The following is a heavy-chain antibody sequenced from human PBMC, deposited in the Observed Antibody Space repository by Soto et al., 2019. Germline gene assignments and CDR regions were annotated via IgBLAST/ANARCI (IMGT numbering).Heavy chain of an antibody. CDR3: AASLGWNRGQNWFDP. D-gene: IGHD1-1*01. Sequence: SVKVSCKASGITFISSAVQWVRQARGQRLEWIGWIAVGSGNTNYAQKFQERVTITRDMSTSTAYMELSSLRSEDTAVYYCAASLGWNRGQNWFDPWGQGTLVTVSS. V-gene: IGHV1-58*01. CDR1: GITFISSA. CDR2: IAVGSGNT. J-gene: IGHJ5*02.